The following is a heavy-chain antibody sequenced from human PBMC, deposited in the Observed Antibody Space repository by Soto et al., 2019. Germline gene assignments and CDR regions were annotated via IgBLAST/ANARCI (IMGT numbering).Heavy chain of an antibody. CDR2: VNIAGTI. J-gene: IGHJ2*01. D-gene: IGHD6-13*01. Sequence: QLQESGPGLVKPSETLSLTCSVSGASISSFNWNWVRQPAGKGPEWVGRVNIAGTINYNPSLKSRVTMSMDTSKNQISLQLRSVTAADTAKYYCARDRGEYTSSWFWYFSHWGHGTLVTVSS. V-gene: IGHV4-4*07. CDR3: ARDRGEYTSSWFWYFSH. CDR1: GASISSFN.